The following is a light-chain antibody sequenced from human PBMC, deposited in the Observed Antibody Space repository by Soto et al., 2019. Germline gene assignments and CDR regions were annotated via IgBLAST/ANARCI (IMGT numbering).Light chain of an antibody. CDR3: MQGLQTPNT. J-gene: IGKJ5*01. CDR2: LAS. V-gene: IGKV2-28*01. Sequence: DVVITQSPLSLPFTPLEPSSISCRSSQSLLYSDGDNYLDWYVQKPGQSPQLLIYLASNRASGVPARFSGSGSGTHFRLKISRVEAEDVGLYYCMQGLQTPNTFGQGTRLEI. CDR1: QSLLYSDGDNY.